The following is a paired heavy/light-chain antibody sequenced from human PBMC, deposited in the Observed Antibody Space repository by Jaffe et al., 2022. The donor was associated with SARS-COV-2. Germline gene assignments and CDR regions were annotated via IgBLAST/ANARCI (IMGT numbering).Heavy chain of an antibody. CDR1: GYTFTSEW. J-gene: IGHJ5*02. Sequence: EVELVQSGAEVKEPGDSLRISCQGSGYTFTSEWIGWVRQVPGKGLEWMGIINPDNSDAVYSPAFQGRVTMSADKSVSTAYLQWGSLGASDTAMYYCARQDLPPGCSSNSCAWGSWFDVWGQGTLVTVSS. CDR2: INPDNSDA. D-gene: IGHD2-2*01. CDR3: ARQDLPPGCSSNSCAWGSWFDV. V-gene: IGHV5-51*01.
Light chain of an antibody. CDR1: QSVGSF. J-gene: IGKJ2*01. CDR3: QPYGVWPYT. Sequence: EIVMTQSPATLSVSPGEGATLSCRASQSVGSFLAWYQQKPGQAPRLLIYGASTRATGVPFRFSGSGSGTEFTLTISSLKSEDFAVYYCQPYGVWPYTFGQGTKLEI. CDR2: GAS. V-gene: IGKV3-15*01.